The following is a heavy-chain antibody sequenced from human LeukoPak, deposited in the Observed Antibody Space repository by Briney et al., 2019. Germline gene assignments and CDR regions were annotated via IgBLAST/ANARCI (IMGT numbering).Heavy chain of an antibody. CDR2: IWYEGINK. Sequence: PGGSLRLSCEASGFTFSSYAMHWVRQAPGAGLEWVAVIWYEGINKYYGDSVKGRFTISRDNSKNTVYLQTNSLRAEDTAVYYCARDWAGGYGDYVGYWGQGTLVTVSS. CDR3: ARDWAGGYGDYVGY. D-gene: IGHD4-17*01. V-gene: IGHV3-33*01. J-gene: IGHJ4*02. CDR1: GFTFSSYA.